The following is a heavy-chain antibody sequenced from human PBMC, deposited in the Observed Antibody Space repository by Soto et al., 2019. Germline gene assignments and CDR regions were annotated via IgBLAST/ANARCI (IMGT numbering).Heavy chain of an antibody. CDR2: ITTSSSTI. J-gene: IGHJ6*02. CDR1: GFTFSTYS. Sequence: PGGSLRLPCTASGFTFSTYSINWVRQAPGKGLEWVSFITTSSSTIYYADSVKGRFTISRDNAKNTLYLQMNSLKTEDTALYYFTRPTPLDIWTGYAPIRYTYYGMDVWGQGTTVTVSS. CDR3: TRPTPLDIWTGYAPIRYTYYGMDV. D-gene: IGHD3-9*01. V-gene: IGHV3-48*01.